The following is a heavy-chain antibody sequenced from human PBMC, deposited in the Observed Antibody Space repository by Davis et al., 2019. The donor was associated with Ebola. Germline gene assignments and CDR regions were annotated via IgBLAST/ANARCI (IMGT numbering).Heavy chain of an antibody. J-gene: IGHJ1*01. CDR2: IYYSGTT. D-gene: IGHD3-3*01. CDR1: GGSVSSSGYY. Sequence: PSETLSLTCTVSGGSVSSSGYYWAWIHQPPGKGLQWIGSIYYSGTTYYNPSLRGRVTISVDTSRNQFFLNLTSVTAADTAAYYCATLRSGLFGVVTDGYFQDWGQGTLVAVSS. CDR3: ATLRSGLFGVVTDGYFQD. V-gene: IGHV4-39*07.